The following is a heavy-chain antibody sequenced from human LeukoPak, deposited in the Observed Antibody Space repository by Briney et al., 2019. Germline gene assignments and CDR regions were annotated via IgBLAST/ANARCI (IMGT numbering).Heavy chain of an antibody. D-gene: IGHD4-11*01. Sequence: GASVKVSCKASGYTFTSYGISWVRQAPGQGLEWMGRISAYNGNTNYAQKLQGRVTMTTDTSTSTAYMELRSLRSDDTAVCYCARDWSNYGEGDYWGQGTLVTVSS. J-gene: IGHJ4*02. CDR2: ISAYNGNT. V-gene: IGHV1-18*01. CDR3: ARDWSNYGEGDY. CDR1: GYTFTSYG.